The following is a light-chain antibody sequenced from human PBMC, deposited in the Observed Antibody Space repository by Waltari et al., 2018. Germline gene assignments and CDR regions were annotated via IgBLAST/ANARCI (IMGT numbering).Light chain of an antibody. CDR1: DRAVGAYAF. V-gene: IGLV2-14*01. CDR3: SSYTTSSAPGV. Sequence: QSAPTQPASVSGSPGQSLTISCSGTDRAVGAYAFVSWYQQHPGKAPHLIIYEVSNRPSGISNRFSASKSGNTASLTISGLQAEDEADYYCSSYTTSSAPGVFGTGTRVTVL. J-gene: IGLJ1*01. CDR2: EVS.